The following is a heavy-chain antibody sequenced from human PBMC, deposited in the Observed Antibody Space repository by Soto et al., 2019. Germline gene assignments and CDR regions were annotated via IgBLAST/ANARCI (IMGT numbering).Heavy chain of an antibody. CDR1: GDSISGYF. V-gene: IGHV4-4*07. D-gene: IGHD3-16*01. Sequence: QVQLQESGPGLVKPSETVSLICTVSGDSISGYFWSWIRQPAGKGLEWIGRIYSSGNANYNPSLLSRVTLSVDMAKNQFSLKLTSVTAANTAMYYCVRGDVFDLWGQGTKVTVSS. CDR3: VRGDVFDL. J-gene: IGHJ3*01. CDR2: IYSSGNA.